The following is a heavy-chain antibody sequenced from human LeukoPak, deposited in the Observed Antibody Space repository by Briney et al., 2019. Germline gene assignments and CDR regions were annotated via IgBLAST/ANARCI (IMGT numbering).Heavy chain of an antibody. CDR1: GYTFTSYD. D-gene: IGHD3-9*01. Sequence: GSVRVSCVASGYTFTSYDMNWVRQAPGQGLEWVGWMNRNSGSTDYAQRVKGRVTITRDNSKSTAYMELSSLRAEETAVYYCARPLTYYILSGYYSSYFLVVWGEGTAVTISS. J-gene: IGHJ6*04. CDR2: MNRNSGST. V-gene: IGHV1-8*01. CDR3: ARPLTYYILSGYYSSYFLVV.